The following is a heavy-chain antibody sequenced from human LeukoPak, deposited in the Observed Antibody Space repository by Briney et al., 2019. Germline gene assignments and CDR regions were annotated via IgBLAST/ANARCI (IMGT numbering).Heavy chain of an antibody. CDR3: ARDSPKGWLGDEAFDI. CDR1: RYTFTGYY. J-gene: IGHJ3*02. V-gene: IGHV1-2*02. Sequence: GASVKVSCKASRYTFTGYYMHWVRQAPGQGLEWMGWSNPYSGGTNYAQKFQGRVTRTRDTSISTAYMELSSLRSDDTAVYFCARDSPKGWLGDEAFDIWGQGTMVTVSS. CDR2: SNPYSGGT. D-gene: IGHD5-24*01.